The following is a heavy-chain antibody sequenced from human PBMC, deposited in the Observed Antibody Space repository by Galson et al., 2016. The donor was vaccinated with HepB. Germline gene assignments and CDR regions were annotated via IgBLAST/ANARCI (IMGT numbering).Heavy chain of an antibody. V-gene: IGHV1-18*01. D-gene: IGHD2-15*01. CDR2: INTYNGNT. Sequence: SVKVSCKASGYSFSSYSISWVRQAPGQGLEWMGWINTYNGNTNFAQKLQGRVTMTTDTSTSTAYMELRSLRSDDTAVYYCARLPCGSDGSCYGPLNWYFDLWGRGTLVTVSS. J-gene: IGHJ2*01. CDR3: ARLPCGSDGSCYGPLNWYFDL. CDR1: GYSFSSYS.